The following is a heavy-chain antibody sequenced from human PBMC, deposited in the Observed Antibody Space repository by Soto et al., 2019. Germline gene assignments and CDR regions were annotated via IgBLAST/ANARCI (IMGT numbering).Heavy chain of an antibody. CDR3: AKDLGPLRLLNYYFYGLDV. Sequence: GGSLRLSCNSSGFTVSSSYMSWVRQAPGMGLEWVAVIESGGSTHYADSVKGRFTISRDNSKNMIYLQLHTLRAEDTAVYYCAKDLGPLRLLNYYFYGLDVWGQGT. V-gene: IGHV3-53*01. CDR2: IESGGST. J-gene: IGHJ6*02. D-gene: IGHD2-15*01. CDR1: GFTVSSSY.